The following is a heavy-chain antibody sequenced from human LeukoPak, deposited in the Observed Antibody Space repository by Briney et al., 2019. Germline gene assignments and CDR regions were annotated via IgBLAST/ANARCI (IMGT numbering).Heavy chain of an antibody. CDR1: GFTFSRSW. Sequence: GGSLRLSCAASGFTFSRSWMSWVRQAPGKGLEWVANIKQDGSEKYYVDSVKGRFTISRDNAKNSLYLQMNSLRAEDTAVYYCARESRRDGYNRYWGQGTLVTVSS. CDR2: IKQDGSEK. J-gene: IGHJ4*02. D-gene: IGHD5-24*01. CDR3: ARESRRDGYNRY. V-gene: IGHV3-7*01.